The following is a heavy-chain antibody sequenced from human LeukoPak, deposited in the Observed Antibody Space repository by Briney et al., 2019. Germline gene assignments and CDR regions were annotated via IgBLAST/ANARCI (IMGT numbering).Heavy chain of an antibody. CDR1: GFTFSSYG. D-gene: IGHD6-13*01. CDR3: ARDVSYSSSWYVY. V-gene: IGHV3-33*01. J-gene: IGHJ4*02. Sequence: QQWGVLRLSCAASGFTFSSYGMHWVRQAPGKGLEWVAVIWYDGSNKYYADSVKGRFTISRDNSKNTLYLQMNSLRAEDTAVYYCARDVSYSSSWYVYWGQGTLVTVSS. CDR2: IWYDGSNK.